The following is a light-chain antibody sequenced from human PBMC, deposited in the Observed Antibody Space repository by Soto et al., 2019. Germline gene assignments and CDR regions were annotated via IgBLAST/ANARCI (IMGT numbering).Light chain of an antibody. V-gene: IGKV3D-15*01. CDR2: GAS. Sequence: EILVSHSAAPVSVSPGERATLSCTPSQSVGTKLAWYQQTPGQAPRLLIYGASNRATGVPARISGSVSGTEFTLTIASLHSEDFAIYYCQQYSSWLWTFGQGTKVDIK. CDR1: QSVGTK. J-gene: IGKJ1*01. CDR3: QQYSSWLWT.